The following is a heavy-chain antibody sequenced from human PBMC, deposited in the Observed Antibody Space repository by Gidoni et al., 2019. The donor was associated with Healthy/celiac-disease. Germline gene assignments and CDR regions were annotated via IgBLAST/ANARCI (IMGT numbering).Heavy chain of an antibody. CDR3: ARGSTVVAALGESGPGWFDP. D-gene: IGHD2-15*01. V-gene: IGHV4-59*01. J-gene: IGHJ5*02. CDR1: GGSISSYY. CDR2: IYYSGST. Sequence: QVQLQESGPGLVKPSETLSLTCTVSGGSISSYYWSWIRQPPGKGLEWIGYIYYSGSTNYNPSLKSRVTISVDTSKNQFSLKLSSVTAADTAVYYCARGSTVVAALGESGPGWFDPWGQGTLVTVSS.